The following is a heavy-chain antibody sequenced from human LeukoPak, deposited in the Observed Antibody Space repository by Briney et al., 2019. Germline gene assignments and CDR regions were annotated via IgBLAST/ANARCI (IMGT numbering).Heavy chain of an antibody. CDR3: ATVRGCGGDCYYIDY. V-gene: IGHV3-33*01. D-gene: IGHD2-21*02. CDR2: IWYDGSNK. Sequence: GGSLRLSCAASGFTFRSYGMHWVRQAPGKGLEWVAIIWYDGSNKYYADSVKGRITISRDNSKNTLYLQMNSLRAGDTAVYYCATVRGCGGDCYYIDYWGQGTLVTVSS. J-gene: IGHJ4*02. CDR1: GFTFRSYG.